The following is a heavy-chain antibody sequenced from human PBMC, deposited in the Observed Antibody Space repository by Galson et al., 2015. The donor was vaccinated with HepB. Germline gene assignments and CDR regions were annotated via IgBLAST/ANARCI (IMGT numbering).Heavy chain of an antibody. CDR1: GFTFSTYT. CDR2: ISGDGSNT. CDR3: AREMYYDHVWGNYRYPEAFDY. J-gene: IGHJ4*02. V-gene: IGHV3-30*04. Sequence: SLRLSCAASGFTFSTYTMHWLRQAPGKGLEWVAVISGDGSNTNYPDAVKGRFTISRDNSKNTLYLQMNSLRHEDTAVFYCAREMYYDHVWGNYRYPEAFDYWGQGTLVTVSS. D-gene: IGHD3-16*02.